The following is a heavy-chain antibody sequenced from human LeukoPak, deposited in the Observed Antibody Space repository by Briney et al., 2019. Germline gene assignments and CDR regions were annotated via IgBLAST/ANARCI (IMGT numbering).Heavy chain of an antibody. Sequence: PSETLSLTCTVSGDFISPSYWSWLSPSYWSWIRQPLGKGLEWIGYVYYSGDTNYNPSLKGRVTISIATSKTQFSLKLYSVTAADTALYYCARVSPNYYGPVGFDPWGQGTLVTVSS. CDR3: ARVSPNYYGPVGFDP. V-gene: IGHV4-59*01. CDR1: GDFISPSY. J-gene: IGHJ5*02. CDR2: VYYSGDT. D-gene: IGHD3-10*01.